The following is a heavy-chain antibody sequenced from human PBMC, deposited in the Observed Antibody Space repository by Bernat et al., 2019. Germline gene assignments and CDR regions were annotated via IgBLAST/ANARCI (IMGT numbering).Heavy chain of an antibody. CDR2: INAGNGNT. J-gene: IGHJ4*02. CDR3: ARIGYSSASAGY. CDR1: GYTFTGYA. Sequence: QVQLVQSGAEVKKPGASVKVSCKASGYTFTGYAMHWVRQAPGQRLEWMGWINAGNGNTKYSQKFQGRVTITRDTSASTAYMELSSLRSEDTAVYYCARIGYSSASAGYWGQGTLVTVSS. D-gene: IGHD6-6*01. V-gene: IGHV1-3*01.